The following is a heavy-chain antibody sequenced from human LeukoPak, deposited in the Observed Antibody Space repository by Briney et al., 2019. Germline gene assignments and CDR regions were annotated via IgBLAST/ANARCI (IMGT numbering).Heavy chain of an antibody. CDR3: ARDWSYSSSYAHYYYGMDV. CDR2: IYYSGST. CDR1: GGSISSYY. Sequence: SETLSLTCTVSGGSISSYYWSWIRQHPGKGLEWIGYIYYSGSTYYNPSLKSRVTISVDTSKNQFSLKLSSVTAADTAAYYCARDWSYSSSYAHYYYGMDVWGQGTTVTVSS. J-gene: IGHJ6*02. V-gene: IGHV4-59*06. D-gene: IGHD6-6*01.